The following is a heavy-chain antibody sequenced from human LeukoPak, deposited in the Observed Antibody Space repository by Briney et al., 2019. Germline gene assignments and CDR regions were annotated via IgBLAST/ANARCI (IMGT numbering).Heavy chain of an antibody. CDR1: GGTFSSYA. J-gene: IGHJ4*02. V-gene: IGHV1-69*04. CDR2: IIPILGIA. Sequence: SVKVSCKASGGTFSSYAISWVRQAPGQGLEWMGRIIPILGIANYAQKFQGRVTITADKSTSTAYIELSSLRSEDTAVYYCARGMIPPHSPSPSEPSFDYWGQGTLVTVSS. CDR3: ARGMIPPHSPSPSEPSFDY. D-gene: IGHD3-16*01.